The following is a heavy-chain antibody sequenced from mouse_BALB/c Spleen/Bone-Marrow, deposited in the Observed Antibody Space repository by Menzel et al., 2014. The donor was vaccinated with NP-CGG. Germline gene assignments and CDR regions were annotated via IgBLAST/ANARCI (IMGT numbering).Heavy chain of an antibody. CDR2: IHPNSGNT. D-gene: IGHD2-14*01. J-gene: IGHJ2*01. Sequence: QVQLQQSGSVLVRPGASMKLSCKASGYTFTNSWIHWAKQRPGQGLEWIGEIHPNSGNTNFNEKFKVKATLTVDTSSSTAYVGLSSLTAEDSAVYYCARHHRYAYYFDYWGQGTTLTVSS. CDR1: GYTFTNSW. CDR3: ARHHRYAYYFDY. V-gene: IGHV1S130*01.